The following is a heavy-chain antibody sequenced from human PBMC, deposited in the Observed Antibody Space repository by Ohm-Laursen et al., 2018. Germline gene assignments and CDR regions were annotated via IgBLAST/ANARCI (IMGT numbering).Heavy chain of an antibody. CDR2: IYSSGTA. Sequence: TLSLTCTVSSGSISNYYWSWIPQPPGKGLEWIGYIYSSGTANYNPSLKSRITISLDTSRNQFSLRLTSGTAADTAVYYCAREHESNFDFWGQGTLVTVSS. D-gene: IGHD6-6*01. CDR3: AREHESNFDF. J-gene: IGHJ4*02. CDR1: SGSISNYY. V-gene: IGHV4-59*01.